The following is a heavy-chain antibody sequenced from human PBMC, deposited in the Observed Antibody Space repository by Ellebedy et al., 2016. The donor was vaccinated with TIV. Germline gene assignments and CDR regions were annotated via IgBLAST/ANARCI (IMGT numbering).Heavy chain of an antibody. D-gene: IGHD1-26*01. J-gene: IGHJ4*02. CDR2: ISYDGSNK. Sequence: GESLKISCAASGFTSSSYGMHWVRQAPGKGLEWVAVISYDGSNKYYADSVKGRFTISRDNSKNTLYLQMNSLRAEDTAVYYCAKVSVGVEDYWGQGTLVTVSS. CDR3: AKVSVGVEDY. V-gene: IGHV3-30*18. CDR1: GFTSSSYG.